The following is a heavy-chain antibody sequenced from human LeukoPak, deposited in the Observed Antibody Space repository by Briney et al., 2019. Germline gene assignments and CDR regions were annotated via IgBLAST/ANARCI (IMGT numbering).Heavy chain of an antibody. CDR3: ARDLSSRDAY. CDR2: IHQNGGTE. D-gene: IGHD6-13*01. CDR1: GFTVSSYW. J-gene: IGHJ4*02. Sequence: GGSLRLSCAASGFTVSSYWMSWVRQAPGEGLEWVACIHQNGGTEYYVDSVEGRFAISRDNTKNSLYLQMNSLTIEDTAVYYCARDLSSRDAYWGQGTLVTVSS. V-gene: IGHV3-7*03.